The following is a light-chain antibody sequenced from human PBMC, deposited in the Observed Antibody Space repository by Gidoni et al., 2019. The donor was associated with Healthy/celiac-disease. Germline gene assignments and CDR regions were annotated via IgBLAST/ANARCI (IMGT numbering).Light chain of an antibody. Sequence: IQLTQSPSSLSAAVGDRVTITCRASQRLSSYLNWYQQKPGKAPNLLIYAASSLQSGVPSRFSGSGSGTDFTLTISSLEPEDFATYYCQQSYSSPPITFGGGTKVEIK. CDR3: QQSYSSPPIT. J-gene: IGKJ4*01. V-gene: IGKV1-39*01. CDR2: AAS. CDR1: QRLSSY.